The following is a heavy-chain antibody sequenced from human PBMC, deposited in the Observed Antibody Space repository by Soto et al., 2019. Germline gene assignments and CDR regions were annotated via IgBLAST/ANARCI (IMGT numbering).Heavy chain of an antibody. CDR3: ASDLVGASDSYGLDV. CDR1: GFTFSNYG. Sequence: HPGGSLRLSCAASGFTFSNYGIHWVRQAPGKGLEWVAIIWHDGNNKYYADSVRGRFIISRDNSKNRLYLQMNSLRAEDTAVYYCASDLVGASDSYGLDVWGQGTPVTVSS. V-gene: IGHV3-33*01. CDR2: IWHDGNNK. D-gene: IGHD1-26*01. J-gene: IGHJ6*02.